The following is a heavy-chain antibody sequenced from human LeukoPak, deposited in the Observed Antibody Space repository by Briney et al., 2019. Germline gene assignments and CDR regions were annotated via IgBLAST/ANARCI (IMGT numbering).Heavy chain of an antibody. CDR1: GGSISSGDYY. D-gene: IGHD6-6*01. Sequence: SETLSLTCTVSGGSISSGDYYWSWIRQHPGKGLEWIGYIYYSGSTYYNPSLKSRVTISVDTSKNQFSLKLSSVTAADTAVYYCARGFVYSSSSFFGPSYNWFDPWGQGTLVTVSS. CDR2: IYYSGST. J-gene: IGHJ5*02. CDR3: ARGFVYSSSSFFGPSYNWFDP. V-gene: IGHV4-30-4*01.